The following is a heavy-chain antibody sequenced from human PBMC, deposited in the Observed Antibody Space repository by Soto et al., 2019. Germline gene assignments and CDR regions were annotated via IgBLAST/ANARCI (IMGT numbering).Heavy chain of an antibody. CDR2: ISAYNGNT. CDR3: ARLPYSSSDQTTKPFDY. Sequence: QVQLVQSGAEVKKPGASVKVSCKASGYTFTSYGISWVRQAPGQGLEWMRWISAYNGNTNYAQKLQGRVTMTTDTSTSTAYMELRSLRSDDTAVYYCARLPYSSSDQTTKPFDYWGQGTLVTVSS. D-gene: IGHD6-6*01. J-gene: IGHJ4*02. V-gene: IGHV1-18*01. CDR1: GYTFTSYG.